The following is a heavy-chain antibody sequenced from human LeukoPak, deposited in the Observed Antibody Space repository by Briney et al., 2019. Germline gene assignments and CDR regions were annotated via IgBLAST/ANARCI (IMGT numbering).Heavy chain of an antibody. CDR3: ATNAATGIIDY. J-gene: IGHJ4*02. CDR2: IKQDGTEK. D-gene: IGHD6-13*01. V-gene: IGHV3-7*01. CDR1: GFTFSTYW. Sequence: GGSLRLSCAASGFTFSTYWMSWVRQAPGKGLEWVANIKQDGTEKYYVDSVKGRFTISRDNAKNSLYLQMNSLRAEDTAVYYCATNAATGIIDYWGQGILVTASS.